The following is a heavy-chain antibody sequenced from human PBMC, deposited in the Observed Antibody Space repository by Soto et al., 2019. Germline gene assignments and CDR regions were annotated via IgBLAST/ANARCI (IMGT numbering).Heavy chain of an antibody. V-gene: IGHV4-31*03. D-gene: IGHD3-16*01. CDR3: ARGGWGINNTFDY. CDR2: IYYSGST. J-gene: IGHJ4*02. CDR1: GGSISSGGYY. Sequence: QVQLQESGPGLVKPSQTLSLTCTVSGGSISSGGYYWSWIRQHPGKGLEWIGYIYYSGSTYYNPSLKSRVNISVDTSKNQFSLKLSSVTAADTAVYYCARGGWGINNTFDYWGQGTLVTVSS.